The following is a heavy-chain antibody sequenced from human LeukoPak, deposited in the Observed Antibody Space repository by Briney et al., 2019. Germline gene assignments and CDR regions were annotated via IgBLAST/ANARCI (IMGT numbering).Heavy chain of an antibody. CDR1: GFTFSSYD. J-gene: IGHJ4*02. D-gene: IGHD3-3*01. CDR3: ARTTTYYDFWSGYYEAPYYFDY. CDR2: IGTAGDT. V-gene: IGHV3-13*01. Sequence: GGSLRLSCAASGFTFSSYDMHWVRQATGKGLEWVSAIGTAGDTYYPGSVKGRFTISRENAKNSLYLQMSSLRAEDTAVYYCARTTTYYDFWSGYYEAPYYFDYWGQGTLVTVSS.